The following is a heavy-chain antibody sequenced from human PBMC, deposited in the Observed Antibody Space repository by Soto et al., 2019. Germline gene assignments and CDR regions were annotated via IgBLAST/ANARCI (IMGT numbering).Heavy chain of an antibody. D-gene: IGHD3-16*01. J-gene: IGHJ4*02. CDR1: GFTFSTYW. CDR3: AKDVWDISSAYHHYFDY. V-gene: IGHV3-7*01. Sequence: GGSLRLSCAASGFTFSTYWMSWVRQAPGKGLEWVANIKQDGSEKYYVDSVKGRFTISRDNAKNSLYLQMNSLRAEDTAIYYCAKDVWDISSAYHHYFDYWGQGMMVTVSS. CDR2: IKQDGSEK.